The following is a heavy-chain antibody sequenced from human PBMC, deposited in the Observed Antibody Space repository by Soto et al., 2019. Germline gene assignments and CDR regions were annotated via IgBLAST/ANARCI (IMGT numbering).Heavy chain of an antibody. V-gene: IGHV1-3*01. CDR3: ARGVENIVVVLDVFGYYGMDV. D-gene: IGHD2-2*01. CDR1: GYSFTSYA. CDR2: INAGNGNT. Sequence: ASVKVSCKASGYSFTSYAIYWVRQAPGQRLEWMGWINAGNGNTKYSQKLQGRVTFTGDTSASTAHMELSSLRSEETAVYFCARGVENIVVVLDVFGYYGMDVWG. J-gene: IGHJ6*02.